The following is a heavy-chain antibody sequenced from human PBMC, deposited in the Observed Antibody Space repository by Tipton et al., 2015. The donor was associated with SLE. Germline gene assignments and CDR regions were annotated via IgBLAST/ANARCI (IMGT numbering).Heavy chain of an antibody. D-gene: IGHD1-26*01. V-gene: IGHV3-23*01. CDR2: ISGSGGST. Sequence: GSLRLSCAASGFTFSSYAMSWVRQAPGKGLEWVSAISGSGGSTYYADSVKGRFTISRDNSKNTLYLQMNSLRAEDTAVYYCAKDRGVSGSWDYYYGMDVWGQGTTVTVSS. CDR1: GFTFSSYA. CDR3: AKDRGVSGSWDYYYGMDV. J-gene: IGHJ6*02.